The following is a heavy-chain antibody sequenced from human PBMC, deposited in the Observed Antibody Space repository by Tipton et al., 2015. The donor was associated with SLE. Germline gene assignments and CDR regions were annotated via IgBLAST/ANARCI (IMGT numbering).Heavy chain of an antibody. CDR1: GFFFGNYA. CDR2: MYWNRGSL. J-gene: IGHJ4*02. V-gene: IGHV3-9*01. D-gene: IGHD6-13*01. CDR3: ARSAAAPGDY. Sequence: SLRLSCAAYGFFFGNYAMHWVRQAPGKGLEWVSGMYWNRGSLGYADSVKGRVTISRNNAKNSVFLQMNSLRAEDTAVYYCARSAAAPGDYWGQGTLVTVSS.